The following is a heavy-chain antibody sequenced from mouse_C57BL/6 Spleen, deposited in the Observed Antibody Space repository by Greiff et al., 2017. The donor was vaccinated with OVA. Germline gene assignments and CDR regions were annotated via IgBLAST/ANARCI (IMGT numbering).Heavy chain of an antibody. V-gene: IGHV1-69*01. CDR3: ARSESSGYGDFFAY. Sequence: QVQLQQPGAELVMPGASVKLSCKASGYTFTSYWMHWVKQRPGQGLEWIGEIDPSDSYTNYNQKFKGKSTLTVDKSSSTAYMQLSSLTSEDSAVYYCARSESSGYGDFFAYWGQGTLVTVSA. D-gene: IGHD3-2*02. J-gene: IGHJ3*01. CDR2: IDPSDSYT. CDR1: GYTFTSYW.